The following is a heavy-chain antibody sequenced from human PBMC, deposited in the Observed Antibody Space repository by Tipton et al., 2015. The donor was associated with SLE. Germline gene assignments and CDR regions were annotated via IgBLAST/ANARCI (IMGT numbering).Heavy chain of an antibody. V-gene: IGHV3-53*05. J-gene: IGHJ4*02. CDR1: GFTVSSNY. CDR3: AREECSGGSCFDF. D-gene: IGHD2-15*01. Sequence: SPRLSCAASGFTVSSNYMSWVRQAPGKGLEWVSVIYGGGSTYYADSVKGRFTISRDNSKNTLYLQMNSLRAEDTAVYFCAREECSGGSCFDFWGQGTLVTVSS. CDR2: IYGGGST.